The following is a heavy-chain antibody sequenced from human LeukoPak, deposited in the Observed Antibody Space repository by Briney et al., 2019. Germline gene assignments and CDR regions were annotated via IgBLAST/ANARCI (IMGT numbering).Heavy chain of an antibody. J-gene: IGHJ4*02. D-gene: IGHD6-13*01. CDR3: ARVSSSWYALDDY. CDR1: GFTFSSYE. CDR2: ISSSGSTI. Sequence: GGSLRLSCAASGFTFSSYEMNWVRQAPGKGLEWVSYISSSGSTIYYADSVKGRFTISRDNAKNSLYLQMNSLRAEDTAVYYCARVSSSWYALDDYWGQGTPVTVSS. V-gene: IGHV3-48*03.